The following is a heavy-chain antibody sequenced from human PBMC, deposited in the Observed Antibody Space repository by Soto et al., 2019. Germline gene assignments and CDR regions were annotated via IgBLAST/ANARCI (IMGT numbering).Heavy chain of an antibody. CDR3: ARDALGYCSGGSCYGMDV. V-gene: IGHV3-30-3*01. CDR1: GFTFSSYA. CDR2: ISYDGSNK. J-gene: IGHJ6*02. D-gene: IGHD2-15*01. Sequence: GSLRLSCAASGFTFSSYAMHWVRQAPGKGLEWVAVISYDGSNKYYADSVKGRLTISRDNSKNTLYLQMNSLRAEDTAVYYCARDALGYCSGGSCYGMDVWGQGTTVTVSS.